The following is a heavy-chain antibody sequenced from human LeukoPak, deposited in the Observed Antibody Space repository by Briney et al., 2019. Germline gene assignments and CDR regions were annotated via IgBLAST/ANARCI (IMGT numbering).Heavy chain of an antibody. D-gene: IGHD3-16*02. CDR1: GGSFNAYY. CDR2: INHSGNT. J-gene: IGHJ6*03. V-gene: IGHV4-34*01. CDR3: ARGLRFIQGPGYYYMDV. Sequence: SETLSLTCAVYGGSFNAYYWTWIRQTPGKGLGWLGEINHSGNTNYNPSLESRVTISADTSKNQFSLNLGSVTAADTAIYYCARGLRFIQGPGYYYMDVWGKGTTVTVSS.